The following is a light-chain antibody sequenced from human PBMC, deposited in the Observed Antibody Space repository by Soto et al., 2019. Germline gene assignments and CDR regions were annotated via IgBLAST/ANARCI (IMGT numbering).Light chain of an antibody. Sequence: QSVLTQPPSVSGAPGQRVTISCTGSSSNIGAGYDVHWYQQLPGTAPKLLIYGNSNRPSVVPDRFSGSKSGTSASLAITGLQAEDEADYYCQSYDSSLSGQGVFGGGTKVTVL. CDR2: GNS. CDR3: QSYDSSLSGQGV. J-gene: IGLJ2*01. V-gene: IGLV1-40*01. CDR1: SSNIGAGYD.